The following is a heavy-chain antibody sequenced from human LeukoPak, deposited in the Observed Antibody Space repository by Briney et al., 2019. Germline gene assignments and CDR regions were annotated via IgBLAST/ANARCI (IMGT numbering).Heavy chain of an antibody. CDR1: GFTFSSYA. D-gene: IGHD6-6*01. V-gene: IGHV3-23*01. Sequence: PGGSLRLSCAASGFTFSSYAMSWVRQAPGKGLEWVSAISGSGGSTYYADSVKGRFTISRDNSKNTLYLQMNSLRAEDTAVYYCAKGALPTKYSSSSFPDYWGQGTLVTVSS. CDR3: AKGALPTKYSSSSFPDY. J-gene: IGHJ4*02. CDR2: ISGSGGST.